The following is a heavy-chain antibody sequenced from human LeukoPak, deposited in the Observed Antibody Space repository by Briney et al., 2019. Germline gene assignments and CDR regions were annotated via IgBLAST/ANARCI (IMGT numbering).Heavy chain of an antibody. J-gene: IGHJ6*03. Sequence: GASVKVSCKASGYTFTSYGISWVRQAPGQGLEWMGWISAYNGNTNYAQKLQGRVTMTTDTSTSTAYMELRSLRSDDTAVYYCARDPLDYYYYYMDVWGKGTTVTVSS. CDR2: ISAYNGNT. V-gene: IGHV1-18*01. CDR3: ARDPLDYYYYYMDV. CDR1: GYTFTSYG.